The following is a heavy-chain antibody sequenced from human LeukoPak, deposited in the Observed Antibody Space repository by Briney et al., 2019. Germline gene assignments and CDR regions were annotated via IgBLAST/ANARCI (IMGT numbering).Heavy chain of an antibody. CDR3: ARHLVVAATGAFDI. J-gene: IGHJ3*02. D-gene: IGHD2-15*01. CDR1: GFTVSSNY. V-gene: IGHV3-66*04. CDR2: IYSGGST. Sequence: GSLRLSCAASGFTVSSNYMSWVRQAPGKGLEWVSVIYSGGSTYYADSVKGRFTISRDNSKNTLYLQMNSLRAEDTAVYYCARHLVVAATGAFDIWGQGTMVTVSS.